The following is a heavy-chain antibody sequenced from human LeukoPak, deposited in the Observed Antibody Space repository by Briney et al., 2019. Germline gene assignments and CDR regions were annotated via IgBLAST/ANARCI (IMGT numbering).Heavy chain of an antibody. CDR2: INPNSGGT. V-gene: IGHV1-2*02. D-gene: IGHD3-10*01. CDR1: GYTFTGYY. J-gene: IGHJ5*02. Sequence: ASVKVSCKASGYTFTGYYMHWVRQAPGQGLEWMGWINPNSGGTNYAQKFQGRVTMTRDTSISTAYMELSRLRSDDTAVYYCARDPGDGDTSWFDPWGQGTLVTVSS. CDR3: ARDPGDGDTSWFDP.